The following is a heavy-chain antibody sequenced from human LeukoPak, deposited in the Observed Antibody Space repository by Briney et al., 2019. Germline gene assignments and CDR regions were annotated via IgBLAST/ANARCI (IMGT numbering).Heavy chain of an antibody. J-gene: IGHJ4*02. CDR3: ARDRSDGYNKNDY. CDR2: ISSSTSYI. CDR1: GFIFSSYN. V-gene: IGHV3-21*01. Sequence: GGSLRLSCAASGFIFSSYNMNWVRQAPGKGLEWVSSISSSTSYIYYADSVKGRFTISRDNSKNTLYLQMNSLRAEDTAVYYCARDRSDGYNKNDYWGQGTLVTVSS. D-gene: IGHD5-24*01.